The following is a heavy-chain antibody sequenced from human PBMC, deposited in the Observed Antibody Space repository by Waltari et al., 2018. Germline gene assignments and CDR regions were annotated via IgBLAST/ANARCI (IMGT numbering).Heavy chain of an antibody. J-gene: IGHJ6*02. Sequence: QVQLVQSGAEVKKPGSSVKVSCKASGGTFSSYTISWVRQAPGQGLEWMGRIIPILGIANYAQKCQGRVTITADKSTSTAYMELSSLRSEDTAVYYCARGVITIFGVVHYYYYGMDVWGQGTTVTVSS. CDR2: IIPILGIA. V-gene: IGHV1-69*02. CDR1: GGTFSSYT. D-gene: IGHD3-3*01. CDR3: ARGVITIFGVVHYYYYGMDV.